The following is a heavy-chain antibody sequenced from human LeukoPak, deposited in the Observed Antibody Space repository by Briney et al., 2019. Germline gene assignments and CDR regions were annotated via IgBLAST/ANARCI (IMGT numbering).Heavy chain of an antibody. CDR1: GFTFQNYA. CDR3: AKDQGDWAAGNYYGMDV. Sequence: PGESLRLSCAASGFTFQNYAMFWVRQTPVKGLEWVAFISYDGRVDYYADSVRGRFTVSRDNSKNTLYLQMNSLRAEDTAVYYCAKDQGDWAAGNYYGMDVWGQGTTVTVSS. V-gene: IGHV3-30*18. D-gene: IGHD2-21*01. J-gene: IGHJ6*02. CDR2: ISYDGRVD.